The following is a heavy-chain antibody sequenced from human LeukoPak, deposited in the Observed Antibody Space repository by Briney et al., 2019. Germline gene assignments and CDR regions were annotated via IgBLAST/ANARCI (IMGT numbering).Heavy chain of an antibody. CDR1: GGSISNYY. CDR2: IYYSGST. CDR3: ARATRYDILTGYFLDEAFDI. Sequence: PSETLSLTCTVSGGSISNYYWSWIRQPPGKGLEWTGYIYYSGSTNYNPSLKSRVTISVDTSNNQFSLKLRFVTAADTAVYYCARATRYDILTGYFLDEAFDIWGQGTMVTVSS. J-gene: IGHJ3*02. D-gene: IGHD3-9*01. V-gene: IGHV4-59*01.